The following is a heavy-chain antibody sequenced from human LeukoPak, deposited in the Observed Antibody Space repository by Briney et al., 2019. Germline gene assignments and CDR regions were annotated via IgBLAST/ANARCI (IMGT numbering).Heavy chain of an antibody. CDR3: ARGGLCGDRIDY. Sequence: SETLSLTCTVSGGSISSYYWSWIRQPPGKGLEWIGYIYYSGSTNYNPSLKSRVTISVDTSKNQFSLKLSSVTAADTAVYYCARGGLCGDRIDYWGQGTLVTVSS. D-gene: IGHD4-17*01. V-gene: IGHV4-59*01. J-gene: IGHJ4*02. CDR1: GGSISSYY. CDR2: IYYSGST.